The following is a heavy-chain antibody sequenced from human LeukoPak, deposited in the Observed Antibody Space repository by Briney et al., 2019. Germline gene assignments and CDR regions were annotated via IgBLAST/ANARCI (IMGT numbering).Heavy chain of an antibody. Sequence: PGRSLRLSCAAPGFTFSSYAMHWVRQAPGKGLEWVAVISYDGSNKYYADSVKGRFTISRDNSKNTLYLQMNSLRAEDTAVYYCARDLRGRGCSYGYFDYWGQGTLVTVSS. D-gene: IGHD5-18*01. CDR2: ISYDGSNK. J-gene: IGHJ4*02. CDR3: ARDLRGRGCSYGYFDY. V-gene: IGHV3-30*01. CDR1: GFTFSSYA.